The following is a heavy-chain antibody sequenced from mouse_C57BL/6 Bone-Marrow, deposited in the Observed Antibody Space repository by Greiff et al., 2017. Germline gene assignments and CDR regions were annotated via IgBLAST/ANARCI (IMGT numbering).Heavy chain of an antibody. CDR3: ARSKRRIEPFAY. Sequence: VQLQQPGAELVKPGASVKLSCKASGYTFTSYWMPWVKQRPGQGLEWIGMIHPNSGSTNYNEKFKSKATLTVDKSSSTAYMQLSSLTSEDSAVYYCARSKRRIEPFAYWGQGTLVTVSA. CDR2: IHPNSGST. J-gene: IGHJ3*01. CDR1: GYTFTSYW. V-gene: IGHV1-64*01.